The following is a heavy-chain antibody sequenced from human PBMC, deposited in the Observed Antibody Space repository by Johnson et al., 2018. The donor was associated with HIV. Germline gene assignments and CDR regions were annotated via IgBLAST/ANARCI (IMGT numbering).Heavy chain of an antibody. CDR3: AKGLYNWNDELDAFDI. CDR2: ISGSGGST. Sequence: VQLVESGGGLVQPGGSLRLSCAASGFTFSSYAMSWVRQAPGQGLEWVSAISGSGGSTYYADSVKGRFTISRDNSKNTLYLQMNSLRAEDTAVYYCAKGLYNWNDELDAFDIWGQGTMVTVSS. V-gene: IGHV3-23*04. J-gene: IGHJ3*02. D-gene: IGHD1-20*01. CDR1: GFTFSSYA.